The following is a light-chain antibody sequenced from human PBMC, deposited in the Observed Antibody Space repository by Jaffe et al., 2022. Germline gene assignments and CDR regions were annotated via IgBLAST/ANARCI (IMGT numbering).Light chain of an antibody. Sequence: EIVLTQSPDTLSLSPGERATLSCRTSQIISSSYLAWYQQKPGQAPRLLIYGASYRATGIPDRFSGSGSGTDFTLTISRLEPEDFAVYYCQRYGSSPPLPFGQGTRLEIK. V-gene: IGKV3-20*01. CDR3: QRYGSSPPLP. CDR1: QIISSSY. J-gene: IGKJ5*01. CDR2: GAS.